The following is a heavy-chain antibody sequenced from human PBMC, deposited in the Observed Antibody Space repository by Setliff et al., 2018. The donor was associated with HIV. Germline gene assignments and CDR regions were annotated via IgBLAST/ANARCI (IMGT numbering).Heavy chain of an antibody. V-gene: IGHV4-4*09. J-gene: IGHJ5*01. D-gene: IGHD1-7*01. CDR1: GDSIGTYS. Sequence: SETLSLTCAVSGDSIGTYSWHWLRQPPGKGLEWIGYIYGSGSTGYNPSLTSRVTMSTDTPNNRFALKLTSVTAADTAAYYCAKRAVQDGTVTSSNWFESWGQGTLVTVS. CDR3: AKRAVQDGTVTSSNWFES. CDR2: IYGSGST.